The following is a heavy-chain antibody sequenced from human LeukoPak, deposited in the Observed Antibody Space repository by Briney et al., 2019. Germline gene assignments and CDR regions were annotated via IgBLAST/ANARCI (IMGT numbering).Heavy chain of an antibody. V-gene: IGHV4-39*07. CDR2: IYYSGST. CDR1: GGSISSSSYY. Sequence: SETLSLTCTVSGGSISSSSYYWGWIRQPPGKGLEWIGSIYYSGSTYYNPSLKSRATISVDKSKNQFSLKLSSVTAADTAVYYCARLANYDFWSCYYTGIRLWYYFDYWGQGTLVTVSS. J-gene: IGHJ4*02. D-gene: IGHD3-3*01. CDR3: ARLANYDFWSCYYTGIRLWYYFDY.